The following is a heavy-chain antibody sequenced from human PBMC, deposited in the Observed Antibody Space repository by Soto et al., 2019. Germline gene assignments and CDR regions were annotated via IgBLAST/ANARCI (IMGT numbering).Heavy chain of an antibody. CDR3: ARGGSLYWYFDL. CDR1: GYTFTSYA. V-gene: IGHV1-3*01. J-gene: IGHJ2*01. D-gene: IGHD1-26*01. CDR2: INAGNGNT. Sequence: ASVKVSCKASGYTFTSYAMHWVRQAPGQRLEWMGWINAGNGNTKFSQKFQGRVTITRDTSASTAYMELSSLRSEDTAVYYCARGGSLYWYFDLWGRGTLVTVSS.